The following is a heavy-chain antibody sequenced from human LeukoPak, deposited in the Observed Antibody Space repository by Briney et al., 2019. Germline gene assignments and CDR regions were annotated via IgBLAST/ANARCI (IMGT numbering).Heavy chain of an antibody. CDR2: VSASGANT. V-gene: IGHV3-23*01. J-gene: IGHJ4*02. D-gene: IGHD6-19*01. CDR3: ARQHTGWYVDY. CDR1: GFSFSNYA. Sequence: GGSLRLSCAASGFSFSNYAMSWVRQAPGKGLEWVSGVSASGANTYSEDSVKGRFIISRDNSKNTVFLQMNSLRAEDTAVYYCARQHTGWYVDYWGQGILVTVSS.